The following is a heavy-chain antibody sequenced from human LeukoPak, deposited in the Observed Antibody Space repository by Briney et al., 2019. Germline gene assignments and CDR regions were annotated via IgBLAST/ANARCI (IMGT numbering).Heavy chain of an antibody. D-gene: IGHD3-3*01. CDR3: GRDVTFWSGYSYYYYCMDV. CDR2: IYYSGST. Sequence: SETLSLTCTVSGGSISSYYWSWVRQPPGKGLEWIGYIYYSGSTNYNPSLKSRVTISVDTSKNQFSLKLGSVTAADTAVYYCGRDVTFWSGYSYYYYCMDVWGKGTTVTVSS. J-gene: IGHJ6*03. CDR1: GGSISSYY. V-gene: IGHV4-59*01.